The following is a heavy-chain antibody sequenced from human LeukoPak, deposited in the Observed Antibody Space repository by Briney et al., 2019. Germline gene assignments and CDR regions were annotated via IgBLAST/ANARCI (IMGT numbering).Heavy chain of an antibody. D-gene: IGHD6-13*01. CDR1: GGSISSYY. Sequence: SETLSLTCTLSGGSISSYYWSWIRQPAGKGLEWIGRIYTTGSTNYNPSLKSRVTMSVDTSKNQFSLKLSSVTAADTALYYCARGVDGRSSSWYSAFDIWGQGTMVTVSS. J-gene: IGHJ3*02. V-gene: IGHV4-4*07. CDR3: ARGVDGRSSSWYSAFDI. CDR2: IYTTGST.